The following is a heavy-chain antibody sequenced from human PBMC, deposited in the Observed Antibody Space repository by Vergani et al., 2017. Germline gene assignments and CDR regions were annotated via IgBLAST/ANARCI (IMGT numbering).Heavy chain of an antibody. D-gene: IGHD6-13*01. CDR3: AKDSGQQLVSDY. CDR1: GFTFSSYG. V-gene: IGHV3-30*18. J-gene: IGHJ4*02. Sequence: QVQLVESGGGLVKPGGSLRLSCAASGFTFSSYGMHWVRQAPGKGLEWVAIISYDGSNKYYADSVKGRFTISRDNSKNTLYLQMNSLRAEDTAVYYCAKDSGQQLVSDYWGQGTLVTVSS. CDR2: ISYDGSNK.